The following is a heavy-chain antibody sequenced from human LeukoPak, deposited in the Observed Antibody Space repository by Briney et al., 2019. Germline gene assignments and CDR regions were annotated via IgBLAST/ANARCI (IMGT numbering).Heavy chain of an antibody. D-gene: IGHD1-1*01. J-gene: IGHJ5*02. Sequence: SETLSLTCTVSGGSITSSGFYWSWIRQQPEKGLEWIGYIFYSGSTYYNPSLRSRLTISLDTSKNQFSLNLTSVTAADTAVYYCTKGGTAWFDPWGQGTLVTVSS. V-gene: IGHV4-31*03. CDR3: TKGGTAWFDP. CDR2: IFYSGST. CDR1: GGSITSSGFY.